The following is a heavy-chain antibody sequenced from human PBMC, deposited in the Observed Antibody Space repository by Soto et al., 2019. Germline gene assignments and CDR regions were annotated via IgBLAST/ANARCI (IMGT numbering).Heavy chain of an antibody. J-gene: IGHJ4*02. V-gene: IGHV3-66*03. CDR1: GFTVSSTY. D-gene: IGHD6-19*01. CDR2: LYTGTDT. CDR3: VKDRLAVIYRFDK. Sequence: EVQLVESGGGLIQPGGSLRLSCAASGFTVSSTYLTWVRQAPGKGLEWVAILYTGTDTVYADSVKGRFTISRDNSKKILFLETPSVRFEDTGVYYCVKDRLAVIYRFDKWGQGPLVTVSS.